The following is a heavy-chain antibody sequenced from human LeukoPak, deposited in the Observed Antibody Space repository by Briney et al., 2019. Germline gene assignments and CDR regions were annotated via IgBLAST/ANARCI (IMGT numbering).Heavy chain of an antibody. CDR3: ARVNLVGATTPFDY. V-gene: IGHV4-39*07. J-gene: IGHJ4*02. Sequence: SETLSLTCTVSGGSISSSSYYWGWIRQPPGKGLEWIGSIYYSGSTYYNPSLKSRVTISVDTSKNQFSLKLSSVIAADTAVCYCARVNLVGATTPFDYWGQGTLVTVSS. CDR2: IYYSGST. D-gene: IGHD1-26*01. CDR1: GGSISSSSYY.